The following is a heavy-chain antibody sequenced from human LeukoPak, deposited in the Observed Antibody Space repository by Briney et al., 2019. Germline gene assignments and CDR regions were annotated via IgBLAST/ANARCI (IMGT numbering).Heavy chain of an antibody. J-gene: IGHJ4*02. CDR1: GGSFSGYY. Sequence: SETLSHTCAVYGGSFSGYYWSWIRQPPGKGLEWIGEINHSGSTNYNPSLKSRVTISVDTSKNQFSLKLSSVTAADTAVYYCARKRLHCSGGSCYSQLLPYFDYWGQGTLVTVSS. CDR3: ARKRLHCSGGSCYSQLLPYFDY. D-gene: IGHD2-15*01. CDR2: INHSGST. V-gene: IGHV4-34*01.